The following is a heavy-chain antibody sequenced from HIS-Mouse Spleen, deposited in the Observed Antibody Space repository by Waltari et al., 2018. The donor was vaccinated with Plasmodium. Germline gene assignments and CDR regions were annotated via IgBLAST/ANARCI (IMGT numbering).Heavy chain of an antibody. Sequence: EVQLVESGGGLVQPGGSLRLSCAASGFPFSSYWMSWVRRAPGKGLEWVANIKQDGSEKYYVDSVKGRFTISRDNAKNSLYLQMNSLRAEDTAVYYCARDWGAPEYAFDIWGQGTMVTVSS. D-gene: IGHD1-26*01. CDR1: GFPFSSYW. J-gene: IGHJ3*02. CDR2: IKQDGSEK. CDR3: ARDWGAPEYAFDI. V-gene: IGHV3-7*01.